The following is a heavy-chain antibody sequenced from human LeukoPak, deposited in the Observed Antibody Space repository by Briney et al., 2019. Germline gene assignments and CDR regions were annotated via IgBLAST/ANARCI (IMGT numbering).Heavy chain of an antibody. D-gene: IGHD6-6*01. CDR1: GGSISSSSYY. V-gene: IGHV4-39*07. Sequence: SETLSLTCTVSGGSISSSSYYWGWIRQPPGKGLEWIGSIYNSGSTYYNPSLKSRVTISVDTSKNQFSLKLNSVTAADTAIYYCAGAREYSSSSGRAYYFDYWGQGTLVTVSS. J-gene: IGHJ4*02. CDR3: AGAREYSSSSGRAYYFDY. CDR2: IYNSGST.